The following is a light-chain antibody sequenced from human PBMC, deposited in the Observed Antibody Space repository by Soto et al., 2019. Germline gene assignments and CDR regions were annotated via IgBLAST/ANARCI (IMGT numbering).Light chain of an antibody. CDR3: SSYTSGSTLV. CDR2: EVS. CDR1: SSDVGGYNY. V-gene: IGLV2-14*01. J-gene: IGLJ3*02. Sequence: QSALTQPASVSGSPGHSSTISCTGTSSDVGGYNYVSWYQQHPGKAPKLMIYEVSNRPSGVSNLFSGSKSGNTASLTISGLHAEEAADYCSSSYTSGSTLVFVGGTKVTVL.